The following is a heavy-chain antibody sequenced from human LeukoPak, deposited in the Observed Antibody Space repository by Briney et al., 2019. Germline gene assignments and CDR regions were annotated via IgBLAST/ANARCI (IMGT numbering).Heavy chain of an antibody. CDR3: ARTYSSSSPYNWFDP. CDR2: IYYSGST. V-gene: IGHV4-59*01. J-gene: IGHJ5*02. D-gene: IGHD6-13*01. CDR1: GGSISSYH. Sequence: PSETLSLTCTVSGGSISSYHWSWIRQPPGKGLEWIGYIYYSGSTNYNPSLKSRVTISLDTSKNQFSLKLSSVTAADTAMYYCARTYSSSSPYNWFDPWGQGTLVTVSS.